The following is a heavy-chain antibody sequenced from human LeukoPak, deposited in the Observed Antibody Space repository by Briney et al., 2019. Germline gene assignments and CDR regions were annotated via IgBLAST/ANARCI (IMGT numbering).Heavy chain of an antibody. J-gene: IGHJ3*02. CDR1: GYNFTSYW. V-gene: IGHV5-51*01. CDR3: ARVCRDGYNYVDAFDI. CDR2: IYPGDSDT. Sequence: GESLKISCKGSGYNFTSYWIGWVRQMPGKGLEWMGIIYPGDSDTRYSPSFQGQVTISADKSISTAYLQWSSLKASDTAMYYCARVCRDGYNYVDAFDIWGQGTMVTVSS. D-gene: IGHD5-24*01.